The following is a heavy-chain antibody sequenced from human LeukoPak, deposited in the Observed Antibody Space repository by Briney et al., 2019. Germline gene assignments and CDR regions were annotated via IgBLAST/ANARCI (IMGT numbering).Heavy chain of an antibody. J-gene: IGHJ4*01. Sequence: GGSLRLSCAASGFTVSSNYMSWVRQAPGKGLEWVSVIYSGGSTYYADSVKGRFTISRDDSKNTLYLQMNSLRAEDTAVYYCARGYSSGWYGCPFDYWGHGTLVTVSS. V-gene: IGHV3-53*01. CDR3: ARGYSSGWYGCPFDY. CDR1: GFTVSSNY. CDR2: IYSGGST. D-gene: IGHD6-19*01.